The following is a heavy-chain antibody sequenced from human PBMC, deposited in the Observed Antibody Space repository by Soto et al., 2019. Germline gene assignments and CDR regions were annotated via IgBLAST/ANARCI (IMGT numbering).Heavy chain of an antibody. CDR3: ARVAYCSGGSCLPFLSPYYYYMDV. V-gene: IGHV3-48*01. D-gene: IGHD2-15*01. J-gene: IGHJ6*03. Sequence: GGSLRLSCAASGFTFSSYSMNWVRQAPGKGLEWVSYISSSSSTIYYADSVKGRFTISRDNAKNSLYLQMNSLRAEDTAVYYCARVAYCSGGSCLPFLSPYYYYMDVWGKGTTVTVSS. CDR2: ISSSSSTI. CDR1: GFTFSSYS.